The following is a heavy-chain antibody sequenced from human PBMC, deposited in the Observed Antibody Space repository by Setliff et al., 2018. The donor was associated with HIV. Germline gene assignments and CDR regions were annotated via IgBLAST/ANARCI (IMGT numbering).Heavy chain of an antibody. D-gene: IGHD6-13*01. CDR1: GGSISSSNYY. V-gene: IGHV4-39*07. Sequence: PSETLSLTCTVSGGSISSSNYYWGWIRQPPGKGLEWIGEINHSGSTNYNPSLKSRVTISVDTSKKQFSLKLSSLTAADTAVYYCARAAAAGTRCFDLWGRGTLVTVSS. CDR2: INHSGST. CDR3: ARAAAAGTRCFDL. J-gene: IGHJ2*01.